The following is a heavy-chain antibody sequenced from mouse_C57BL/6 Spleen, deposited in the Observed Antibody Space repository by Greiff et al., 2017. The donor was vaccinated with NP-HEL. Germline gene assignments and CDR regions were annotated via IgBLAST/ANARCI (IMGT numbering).Heavy chain of an antibody. CDR2: IHPNSGST. J-gene: IGHJ2*01. Sequence: QVQLKQSGAELVKPGASVELSCKASGYTFTSYWMHWVKQRPGQGLEWIGMIHPNSGSTNYNEKFKSKATLTVDKSSSTAYMQLSSLTSEDSAVYYCARSFIRPYFDYWGQGTTLTVSS. CDR3: ARSFIRPYFDY. D-gene: IGHD1-1*01. V-gene: IGHV1-64*01. CDR1: GYTFTSYW.